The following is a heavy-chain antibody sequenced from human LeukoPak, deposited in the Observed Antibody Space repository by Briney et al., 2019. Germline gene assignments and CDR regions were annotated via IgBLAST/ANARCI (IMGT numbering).Heavy chain of an antibody. CDR3: ASYKGSWYWFDP. CDR2: IIPIFGTA. Sequence: ASVKVSCKASGGTFSSYAISWVRQAPGQGLEWMGGIIPIFGTANYAQKFQGRVTITTDESTSTAYMELNSLRSEDTAVYYCASYKGSWYWFDPWGQGTLVTVSS. CDR1: GGTFSSYA. V-gene: IGHV1-69*05. J-gene: IGHJ5*02. D-gene: IGHD6-13*01.